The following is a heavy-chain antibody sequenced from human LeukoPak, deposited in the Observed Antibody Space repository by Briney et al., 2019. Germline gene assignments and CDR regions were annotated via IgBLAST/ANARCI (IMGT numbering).Heavy chain of an antibody. CDR3: ARLYYGGKASFDF. CDR2: IYPADSGP. Sequence: GESLRISCKGSGYIFTSCWIGWVRQMPGKGLEWMGLIYPADSGPTTRPPFQGQVTISADKSISTAYLQWSSLKASDTAMYYCARLYYGGKASFDFWGQGTLVTVSS. D-gene: IGHD4-23*01. J-gene: IGHJ4*02. V-gene: IGHV5-51*01. CDR1: GYIFTSCW.